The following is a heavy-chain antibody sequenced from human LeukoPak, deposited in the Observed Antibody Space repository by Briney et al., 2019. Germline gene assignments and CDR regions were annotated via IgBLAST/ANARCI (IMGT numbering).Heavy chain of an antibody. Sequence: GGSLRLSCEASGFTFSNYGMNWVRQAPGKGLEWVSFISSSSGTVYYADSVKGRFTIARDNAKNSLYLQMNSLRAEDTAVYYCAREGYSGSRLYCFDYWGQGTLVTVSS. CDR1: GFTFSNYG. CDR2: ISSSSGTV. CDR3: AREGYSGSRLYCFDY. D-gene: IGHD5-18*01. J-gene: IGHJ4*02. V-gene: IGHV3-48*04.